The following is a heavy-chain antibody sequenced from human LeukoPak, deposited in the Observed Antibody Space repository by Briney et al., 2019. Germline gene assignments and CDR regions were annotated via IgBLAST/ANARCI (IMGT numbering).Heavy chain of an antibody. J-gene: IGHJ6*04. D-gene: IGHD3-10*02. CDR2: ISSSGNTI. CDR1: GFTFSSYE. Sequence: GGSLGLSCAASGFTFSSYEMNWVRQAPGKGLEWVSYISSSGNTIYYADSVKGRFTISRDNAKNSLYLQMNSLRAEDTAVYYCAELGITMIGGVWGKGTTVTISS. CDR3: AELGITMIGGV. V-gene: IGHV3-48*03.